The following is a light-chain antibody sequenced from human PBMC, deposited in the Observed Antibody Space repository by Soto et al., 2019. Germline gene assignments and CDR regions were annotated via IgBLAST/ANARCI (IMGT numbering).Light chain of an antibody. Sequence: SVLTQPPPVSGSRGQSVTISCTATSMDVGAYNYVSWYQQNPGKAPKLITYDVGKRPSWVPDRFSCSKSGNTASLTISGLQAEDEADYYCCSYADNYSYVFGTGTKV. CDR3: CSYADNYSYV. J-gene: IGLJ1*01. V-gene: IGLV2-11*01. CDR1: SMDVGAYNY. CDR2: DVG.